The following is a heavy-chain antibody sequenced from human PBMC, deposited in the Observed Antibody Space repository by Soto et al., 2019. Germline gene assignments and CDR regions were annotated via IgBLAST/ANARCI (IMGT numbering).Heavy chain of an antibody. J-gene: IGHJ6*02. D-gene: IGHD3-3*01. CDR2: INRSGST. CDR3: AREFNDFWSGYHYYYYYGMDV. Sequence: SETLSLTCAVYGGSFSGDYWSWIRQPPGKGLEWVGDINRSGSTNYSPSLKSRVTISLDTSKNQFSLNLSSVTAADTAVYYCAREFNDFWSGYHYYYYYGMDVWGQGTTVTVSS. CDR1: GGSFSGDY. V-gene: IGHV4-34*01.